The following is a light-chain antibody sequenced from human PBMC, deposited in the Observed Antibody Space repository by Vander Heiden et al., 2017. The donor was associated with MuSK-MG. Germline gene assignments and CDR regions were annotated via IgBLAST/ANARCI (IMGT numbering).Light chain of an antibody. CDR1: QSVSSSY. CDR3: QQYGSSPLT. CDR2: GAS. Sequence: EIVLTQSPGTLSLSPGERATLSCRASQSVSSSYLAWYQQKPGQAPRLLIYGASSRATGIPDRFSGSGSGTDFTLTISRLEPEDIAVYYCQQYGSSPLTFGPGTKLDIK. J-gene: IGKJ3*01. V-gene: IGKV3-20*01.